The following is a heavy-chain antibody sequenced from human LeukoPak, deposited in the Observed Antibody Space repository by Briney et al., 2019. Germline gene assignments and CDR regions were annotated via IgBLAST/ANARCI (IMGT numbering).Heavy chain of an antibody. D-gene: IGHD6-19*01. V-gene: IGHV4-34*01. CDR2: INHSGST. CDR1: GGSFSGYY. Sequence: SETLSLTCAVYGGSFSGYYWSWIRQPPGKGLEWIGEINHSGSTNYNPSLKSRVTISVDTSKNQFSLKLSSETAADTAVYYCAGRPQQWLAPLHNWFDPWGQGTLVTVSS. CDR3: AGRPQQWLAPLHNWFDP. J-gene: IGHJ5*02.